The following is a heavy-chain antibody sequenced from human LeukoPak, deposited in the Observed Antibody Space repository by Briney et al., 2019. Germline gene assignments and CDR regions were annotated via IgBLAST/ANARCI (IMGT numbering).Heavy chain of an antibody. J-gene: IGHJ4*02. CDR2: INEERSDT. V-gene: IGHV3-74*01. CDR3: AREGPDY. Sequence: GGSLRLSCAASGFIFSNYWMHWVRQAPGKGLEWVSGINEERSDTKYADSVRGQFTISRDNAKNTLSLQMNSLRADDTAVYYCAREGPDYWGQGTLVTVSS. CDR1: GFIFSNYW.